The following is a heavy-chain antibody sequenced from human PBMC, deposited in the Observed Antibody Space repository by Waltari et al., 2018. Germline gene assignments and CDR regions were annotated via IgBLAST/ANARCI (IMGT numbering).Heavy chain of an antibody. CDR2: IYYSGST. Sequence: QLQLQESGPGLVKPSETLSLTCTVSGGSISSSSSYWGWIRQPPGKGLEWIGSIYYSGSTYYNPSLKSRVTISVDTSKNQFSLKLSSVTAADTAVYYSAREGSQQLVPYYWGQGTLVTVSS. J-gene: IGHJ4*02. CDR1: GGSISSSSSY. V-gene: IGHV4-39*07. D-gene: IGHD6-13*01. CDR3: AREGSQQLVPYY.